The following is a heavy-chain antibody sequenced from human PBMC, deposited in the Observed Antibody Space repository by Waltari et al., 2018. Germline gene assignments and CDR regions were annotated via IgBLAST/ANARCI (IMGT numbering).Heavy chain of an antibody. Sequence: EVQLLESGGGLVQPGGSLRLSCAASGFTFSSYAMSWVRQAPGKGLEWVSAISGSGGSTYYADSVKGRFTISRDNSKNTLYLQMNSLRAEDTAVYYCAKDKRAVTAPRGAFDIWGQGTMVTVSS. CDR2: ISGSGGST. V-gene: IGHV3-23*01. CDR1: GFTFSSYA. J-gene: IGHJ3*02. D-gene: IGHD2-21*02. CDR3: AKDKRAVTAPRGAFDI.